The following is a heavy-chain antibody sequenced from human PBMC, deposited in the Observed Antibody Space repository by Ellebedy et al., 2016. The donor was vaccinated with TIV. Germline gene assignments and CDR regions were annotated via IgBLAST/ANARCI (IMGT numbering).Heavy chain of an antibody. CDR2: IWFDGSLT. CDR3: ARELLGGQGDMDV. V-gene: IGHV3-33*01. D-gene: IGHD1-26*01. CDR1: GFTFTDFH. J-gene: IGHJ6*02. Sequence: GESLKISCAASGFTFTDFHMHWVRQAPGTGLELVAVIWFDGSLTFYADSVKGRFTLSRDNSKNMLYLQMDNLRVEDTALNYCARELLGGQGDMDVWGQGTTVTVSS.